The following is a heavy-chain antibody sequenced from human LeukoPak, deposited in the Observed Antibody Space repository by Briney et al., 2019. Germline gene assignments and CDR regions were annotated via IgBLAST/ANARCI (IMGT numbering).Heavy chain of an antibody. D-gene: IGHD3-9*01. V-gene: IGHV3-74*01. CDR3: TRDLMDYDVSTGLHHYYMDV. CDR1: GFTFSSYW. J-gene: IGHJ6*02. CDR2: INGDGRNI. Sequence: GGSLRLSCTASGFTFSSYWMSWVRQDPRKGLVWVSRINGDGRNINYADSVRGRFTISRDNAKNTLYLQMNTLRVEDTAVYYCTRDLMDYDVSTGLHHYYMDVWGQGTTVTVSS.